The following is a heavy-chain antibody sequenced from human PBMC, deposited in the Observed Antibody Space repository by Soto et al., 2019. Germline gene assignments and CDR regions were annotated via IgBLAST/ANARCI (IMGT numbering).Heavy chain of an antibody. CDR1: GYTFTSYG. CDR3: AREGLYYYYYMDV. J-gene: IGHJ6*03. Sequence: GASVKVSCKASGYTFTSYGISWVRQAPGQGLEWMGWISAYNGNTNYAQKLQGRVTMTTDTFTSTGYMELRSLRSDDTAVYYCAREGLYYYYYMDVWGKGTTVTVS. V-gene: IGHV1-18*01. CDR2: ISAYNGNT. D-gene: IGHD3-16*01.